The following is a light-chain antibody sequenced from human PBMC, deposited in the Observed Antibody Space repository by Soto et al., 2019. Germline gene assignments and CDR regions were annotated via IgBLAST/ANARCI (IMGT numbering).Light chain of an antibody. CDR3: CAYAGISTFYV. CDR1: SSDVGSYNL. Sequence: QSALTQPASVSGSPGQSITISCTGTSSDVGSYNLVSWYQQHPGKAPKLMIYEVSKWPSGVSNRFSGSKSGNTASLTISGLQDEDEADYYCCAYAGISTFYVFGTGNKVTVL. J-gene: IGLJ1*01. CDR2: EVS. V-gene: IGLV2-23*02.